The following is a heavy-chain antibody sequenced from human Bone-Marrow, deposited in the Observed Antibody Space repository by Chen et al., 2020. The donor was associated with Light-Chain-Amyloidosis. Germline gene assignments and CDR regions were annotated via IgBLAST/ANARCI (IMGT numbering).Heavy chain of an antibody. CDR1: GFTFSSYG. V-gene: IGHV3-30*18. D-gene: IGHD1-26*01. Sequence: QVQLVESGGGVVQPGGSLRPSCAASGFTFSSYGIHWVRQAPGKGLEWVALISYDANRDFYADSVKGRFTVSRDNSKNTLYLQMNSLRIEDTAVYYCAKARLYSGSYWGIVDYWGQGTLVTVSS. J-gene: IGHJ4*02. CDR2: ISYDANRD. CDR3: AKARLYSGSYWGIVDY.